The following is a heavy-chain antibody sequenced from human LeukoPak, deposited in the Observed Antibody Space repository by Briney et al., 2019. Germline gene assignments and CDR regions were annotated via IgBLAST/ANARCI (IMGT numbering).Heavy chain of an antibody. CDR1: GYSFTTHW. CDR3: ARLEEDLTLGVAGYWFVP. V-gene: IGHV5-51*01. CDR2: IYPDDSNT. D-gene: IGHD3-16*01. J-gene: IGHJ5*02. Sequence: GESLKISCKGSGYSFTTHWIGWVRQMPGKGLEWMGIIYPDDSNTRYSPSFQGQVTLSADKSINTAYLQWSSLRASDTAMYYCARLEEDLTLGVAGYWFVPWGQGTLVAVS.